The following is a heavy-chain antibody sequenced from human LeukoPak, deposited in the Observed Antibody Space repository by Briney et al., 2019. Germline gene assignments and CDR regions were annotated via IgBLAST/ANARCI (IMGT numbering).Heavy chain of an antibody. V-gene: IGHV3-13*04. CDR2: IYLSGDT. D-gene: IGHD2-21*02. Sequence: PGGSLRLSCAASGFTFSTYEVHWVRQAAGKGLEWVSAIYLSGDTYYLDSVKGRFTISRENAKNSLYLQMNSLTVGDTAVYYCARVCKGDCNVFDIWGQGTVVTVSS. CDR3: ARVCKGDCNVFDI. J-gene: IGHJ3*02. CDR1: GFTFSTYE.